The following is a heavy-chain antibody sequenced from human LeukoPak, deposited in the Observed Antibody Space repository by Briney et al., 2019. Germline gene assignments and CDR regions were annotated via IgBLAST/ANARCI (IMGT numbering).Heavy chain of an antibody. CDR2: ISYDGHNE. J-gene: IGHJ6*02. CDR1: GFTFSSYG. D-gene: IGHD2-8*01. Sequence: GRSLRLSCAASGFTFSSYGMHWVRQAPGKGLEWVAVISYDGHNEYYADSVKGRFTISRDNSKNTVYVQMNSLRAEDTAVYYCAKGVGYGGMDVWGQGTTVTVSS. V-gene: IGHV3-30*18. CDR3: AKGVGYGGMDV.